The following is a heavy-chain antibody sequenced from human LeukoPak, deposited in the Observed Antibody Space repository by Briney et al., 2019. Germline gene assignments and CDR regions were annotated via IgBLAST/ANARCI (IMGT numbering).Heavy chain of an antibody. CDR1: GFTFSSYA. D-gene: IGHD2-15*01. CDR3: AKDMDIVVVAWFDP. J-gene: IGHJ5*02. Sequence: GGSLRLSCAASGFTFSSYAMSWVRQAPGKGLEWVSAISGSGGSTYYADSVKGRFTVSRDNSKNTLYLQMNSLRAEDTAVYYCAKDMDIVVVAWFDPWGQGTLVTVSS. V-gene: IGHV3-23*01. CDR2: ISGSGGST.